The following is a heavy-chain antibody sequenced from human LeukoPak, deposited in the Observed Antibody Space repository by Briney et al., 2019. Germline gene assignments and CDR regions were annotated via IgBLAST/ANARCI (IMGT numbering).Heavy chain of an antibody. D-gene: IGHD3-10*02. V-gene: IGHV3-21*01. Sequence: GGSLRLSCAASGFTFNTYGMNWFRQAPGKGLEWLSYIGPGPSHTYYADLVRGRFVISRDDAKSSLYLQMSSLRAEDTAVYYCARDYVTMAPDYGGLGTLVTVSS. J-gene: IGHJ4*02. CDR1: GFTFNTYG. CDR3: ARDYVTMAPDY. CDR2: IGPGPSHT.